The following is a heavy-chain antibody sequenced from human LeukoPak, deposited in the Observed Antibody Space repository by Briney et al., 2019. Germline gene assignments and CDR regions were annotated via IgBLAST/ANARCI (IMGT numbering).Heavy chain of an antibody. CDR1: GFTFSSYE. J-gene: IGHJ6*03. V-gene: IGHV3-48*03. Sequence: GGSLRLSCAASGFTFSSYEMKWVSQAPGKGMEWVSYIRSSSSYIYYADSVKCLFTISRDNAKNSLYLQMNSLRAEDTAVHYCARWIRPRYYYYYMDVWGKGTTVTVPS. CDR3: ARWIRPRYYYYYMDV. CDR2: IRSSSSYI. D-gene: IGHD5-18*01.